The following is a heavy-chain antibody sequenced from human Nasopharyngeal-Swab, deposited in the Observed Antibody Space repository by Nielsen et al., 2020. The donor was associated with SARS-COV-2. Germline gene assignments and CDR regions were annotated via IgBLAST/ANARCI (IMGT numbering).Heavy chain of an antibody. CDR1: GYTFTSYY. D-gene: IGHD3-3*01. CDR3: ARGVRFLEWLVNYYYYGMDV. Sequence: ASVKVSCKASGYTFTSYYMHWVRQAPGQGLEWMGIINPSGGSTSYAQNFQGRVTMTRDTSTRTVYMELSSLRSEDTAVYYCARGVRFLEWLVNYYYYGMDVWGQGTTVTVSS. CDR2: INPSGGST. V-gene: IGHV1-46*01. J-gene: IGHJ6*02.